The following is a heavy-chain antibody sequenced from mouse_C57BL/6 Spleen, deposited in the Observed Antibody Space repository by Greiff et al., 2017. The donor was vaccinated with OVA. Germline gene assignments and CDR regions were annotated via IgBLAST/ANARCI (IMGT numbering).Heavy chain of an antibody. CDR1: GYTFTDYN. Sequence: EVQLQQSGPELVKPGASVKIPCKASGYTFTDYNMDWVKQSHGKSLEWIGDINPNNGGTIYNQKFKGKTTLTVDKSSSTAYMELRSLTSEDTAVYYCSRSGTTVVADWYFDVWGKGTTVTVSS. V-gene: IGHV1-18*01. CDR3: SRSGTTVVADWYFDV. CDR2: INPNNGGT. D-gene: IGHD1-1*01. J-gene: IGHJ1*03.